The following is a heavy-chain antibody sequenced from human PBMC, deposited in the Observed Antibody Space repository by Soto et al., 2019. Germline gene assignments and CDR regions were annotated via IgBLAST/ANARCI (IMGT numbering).Heavy chain of an antibody. CDR1: GYTFVNYY. CDR2: TNPRIGST. CDR3: ATGIVVGTERNYGLDV. V-gene: IGHV1-46*01. J-gene: IGHJ6*02. Sequence: ASVKVSCKASGYTFVNYYMHWVRQAPGQGLEWMGITNPRIGSTIYAQKFQDRVTMTRDTSTNTVYMELSSLRSEDTAVYYCATGIVVGTERNYGLDVWGHGTTVTVSS. D-gene: IGHD2-21*02.